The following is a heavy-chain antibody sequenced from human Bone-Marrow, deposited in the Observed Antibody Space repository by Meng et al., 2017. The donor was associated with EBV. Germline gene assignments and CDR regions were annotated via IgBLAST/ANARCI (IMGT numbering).Heavy chain of an antibody. J-gene: IGHJ4*02. V-gene: IGHV3-23*01. CDR3: AKGDSSSD. D-gene: IGHD6-6*01. CDR2: ISGSGGST. Sequence: LWGAGVCLGQPWGALRTSCAAHGFNFSSYAMSWVRQAPGKGLEWVSAISGSGGSTYYADSVKGRFTISRDNSKNTLYLQMNSLRAEDTAVYYCAKGDSSSDWGQGTLVTVSS. CDR1: GFNFSSYA.